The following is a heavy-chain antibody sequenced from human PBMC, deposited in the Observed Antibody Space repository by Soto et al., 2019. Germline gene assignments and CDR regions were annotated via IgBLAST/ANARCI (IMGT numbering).Heavy chain of an antibody. CDR3: ARVNSIAAAGTYFQH. V-gene: IGHV1-69*02. Sequence: QVQLVQSGAEVKKPGSSVKVSCKASGGTFSSYTISWVRQAPGQGLEWMGRIIPILGIANYAQKFQGRVTITAYKSTSTAYMELSSLRSEDTAVYYCARVNSIAAAGTYFQHWGQGTLVTVSS. CDR2: IIPILGIA. CDR1: GGTFSSYT. D-gene: IGHD6-13*01. J-gene: IGHJ1*01.